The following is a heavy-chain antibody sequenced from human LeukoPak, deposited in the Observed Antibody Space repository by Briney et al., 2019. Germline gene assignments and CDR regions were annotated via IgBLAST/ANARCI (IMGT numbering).Heavy chain of an antibody. D-gene: IGHD3-3*01. CDR3: VREWLLWEDPGGFDP. V-gene: IGHV3-7*01. J-gene: IGHJ5*02. CDR2: IKQDGSEK. CDR1: GFTLSRYW. Sequence: GGSLRLSCAASGFTLSRYWMSWVRQAPGKGLEWVANIKQDGSEKYYVDSVRGRFTISRDNARNSLYLQMNSLRAEDTAVYYCVREWLLWEDPGGFDPWGQGTLVTVSS.